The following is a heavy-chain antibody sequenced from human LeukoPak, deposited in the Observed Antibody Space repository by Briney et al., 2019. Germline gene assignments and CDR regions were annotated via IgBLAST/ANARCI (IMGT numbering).Heavy chain of an antibody. Sequence: PSQTLSLTCTVSGGSISSGSYYWSWIRQPAGKGLEWIGRIYTSGSTNYNPSLKSRVTISVDTSKNQFSLKLSSVTAADTAVYYCARVDYYDSSGKIGDAFDIWGQGTMVTVSS. D-gene: IGHD3-22*01. CDR1: GGSISSGSYY. CDR2: IYTSGST. J-gene: IGHJ3*02. V-gene: IGHV4-61*02. CDR3: ARVDYYDSSGKIGDAFDI.